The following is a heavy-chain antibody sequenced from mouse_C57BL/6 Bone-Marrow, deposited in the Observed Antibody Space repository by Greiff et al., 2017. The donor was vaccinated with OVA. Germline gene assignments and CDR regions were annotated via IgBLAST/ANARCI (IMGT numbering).Heavy chain of an antibody. Sequence: EVQLQQSGAELVRPGASVKLSCTASGFNIKDDYMHWVKQRPEQGLEWIGWIDPENGDTEYASKFQGKATITADPSSNTAYLQLSSLTSEDTAVYYCTPSSNYFDYWGQGTTLTVSS. CDR3: TPSSNYFDY. CDR1: GFNIKDDY. D-gene: IGHD1-1*01. V-gene: IGHV14-4*01. CDR2: IDPENGDT. J-gene: IGHJ2*01.